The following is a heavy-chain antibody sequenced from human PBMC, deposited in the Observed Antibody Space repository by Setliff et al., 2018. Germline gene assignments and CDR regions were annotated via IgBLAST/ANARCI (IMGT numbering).Heavy chain of an antibody. CDR3: AREGVDTRSSTDYRYYMDV. CDR2: TIPIFGTT. CDR1: GFVFITYA. V-gene: IGHV1-69*05. J-gene: IGHJ6*03. D-gene: IGHD5-18*01. Sequence: SVKVSCKTSGFVFITYAITWVRQAPGQGLEWMGWTIPIFGTTNYAQKFQGRVTIITDESTSTAYMELSSLTSADTAVYYCAREGVDTRSSTDYRYYMDVWGKGTTVTVSS.